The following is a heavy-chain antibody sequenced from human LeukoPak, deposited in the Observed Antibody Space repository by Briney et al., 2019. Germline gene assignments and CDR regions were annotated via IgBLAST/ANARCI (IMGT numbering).Heavy chain of an antibody. CDR1: GGSISSYY. CDR3: ATTTVTTDAFDI. J-gene: IGHJ3*02. Sequence: PSETLSLTCTVSGGSISSYYWSWIRQPPGKGLEWIGYIYYSGSTNYNPSLKSRVTISVDTSKNQFSLKLSSVTAADTAVYYCATTTVTTDAFDIWGQGTMVAVSS. D-gene: IGHD4-17*01. V-gene: IGHV4-59*12. CDR2: IYYSGST.